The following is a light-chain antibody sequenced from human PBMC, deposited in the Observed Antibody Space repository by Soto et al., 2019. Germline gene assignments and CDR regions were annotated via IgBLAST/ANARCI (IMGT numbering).Light chain of an antibody. CDR3: QAWDSSAVV. CDR2: QDS. V-gene: IGLV3-1*01. CDR1: KLGDKY. J-gene: IGLJ2*01. Sequence: SYELTQPPSVSVSPGQTASITYSGDKLGDKYACWYQQKPGQSPVLVIYQDSKRASGIPERFSGSNSGNTATLTISGTQAMDEADYYCQAWDSSAVVFGGGTQLTVL.